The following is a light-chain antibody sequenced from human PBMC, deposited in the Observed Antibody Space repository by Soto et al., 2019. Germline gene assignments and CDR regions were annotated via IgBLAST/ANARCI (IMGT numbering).Light chain of an antibody. V-gene: IGLV1-47*02. CDR2: SNN. Sequence: QSVLTQPPSASGTPGQRVTISCSGSSSNIGSNYVYWYQQLPGTAPKLLIYSNNQRPSGVPDRFSGSRSGTSASLAISGLRSEDEAHYYCAAWDDSLSGSYVFGTGTKVTVL. J-gene: IGLJ1*01. CDR1: SSNIGSNY. CDR3: AAWDDSLSGSYV.